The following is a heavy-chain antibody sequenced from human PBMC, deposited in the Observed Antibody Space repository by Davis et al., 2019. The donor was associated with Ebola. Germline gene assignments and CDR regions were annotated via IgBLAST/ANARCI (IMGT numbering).Heavy chain of an antibody. Sequence: PGGSLRLSCAASGFTFSSYGMHWVRQAPGKGLEWVTFIQYDGSNKYYADSVKGRFTISRDDSKNTLYLQMISLRAEDTALYYCAKDESVGIGLVGATTPFDIWGQGTMVTVSS. J-gene: IGHJ3*02. CDR1: GFTFSSYG. V-gene: IGHV3-30*02. CDR2: IQYDGSNK. CDR3: AKDESVGIGLVGATTPFDI. D-gene: IGHD1-26*01.